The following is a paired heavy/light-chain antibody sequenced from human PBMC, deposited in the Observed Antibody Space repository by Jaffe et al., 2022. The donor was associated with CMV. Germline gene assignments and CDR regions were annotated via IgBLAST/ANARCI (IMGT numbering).Light chain of an antibody. V-gene: IGKV2-30*01. CDR1: ESLVNNDGKTY. Sequence: FLLTQSPLSLPVTLGQPASISCRSNESLVNNDGKTYLNWLQQRPGQSPRRLIYQVSYRDSGVPDRFSGSGSGTDFTLKISRVEAEDVGVYFCMQGTRWAFGQGTNVEIK. CDR3: MQGTRWA. CDR2: QVS. J-gene: IGKJ1*01.
Heavy chain of an antibody. CDR1: GFTFRDYW. D-gene: IGHD3-10*01. Sequence: EVDLVESGGGLVQPGGSIILSCAASGFTFRDYWMSWVRQSPGKGLEYVANMNQDGREKYYGHSVGGRFTISRDNDRNSLYLQMNSLRVEDTARYYCARGDNFSGDSWGQGTLVTVSS. CDR2: MNQDGREK. V-gene: IGHV3-7*01. CDR3: ARGDNFSGDS. J-gene: IGHJ5*01.